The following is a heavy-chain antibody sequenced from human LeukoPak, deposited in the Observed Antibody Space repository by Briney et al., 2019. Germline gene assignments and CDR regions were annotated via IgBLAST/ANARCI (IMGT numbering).Heavy chain of an antibody. CDR1: GFTFSRYW. CDR3: AKDRGGSYVDY. D-gene: IGHD1-26*01. V-gene: IGHV3-30*18. Sequence: GGSLRLSCAASGFTFSRYWMSWVRQAPGKGLEWVAVISYDGSNKYYADSVKGRFTISRDNSKNTLYLQMNSLRAEDTAVYYCAKDRGGSYVDYWGQGTLVTVSS. CDR2: ISYDGSNK. J-gene: IGHJ4*02.